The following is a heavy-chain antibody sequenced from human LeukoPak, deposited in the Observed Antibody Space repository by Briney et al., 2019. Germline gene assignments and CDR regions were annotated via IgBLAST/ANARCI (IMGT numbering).Heavy chain of an antibody. J-gene: IGHJ4*02. D-gene: IGHD6-13*01. Sequence: PRRSLRLSCAASGFTFSSYAMHWVRQAPGKGLXXXXFISYDGSNKYYADSVKGRFTISRDNSKNTLYLQMNSLRAEDTAVYYCARDHVIAAAGTFDYWGQGTLVTVSS. CDR2: ISYDGSNK. CDR3: ARDHVIAAAGTFDY. V-gene: IGHV3-30-3*01. CDR1: GFTFSSYA.